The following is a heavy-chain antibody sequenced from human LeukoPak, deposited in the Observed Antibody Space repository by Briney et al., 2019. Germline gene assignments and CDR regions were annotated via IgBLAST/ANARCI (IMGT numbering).Heavy chain of an antibody. J-gene: IGHJ4*02. CDR2: IYYSGST. CDR3: ARDSVYDYVWGSYRFFDY. Sequence: SETLSLTCTVSGGSISSSSYYWGWIRQPPGKGLEWIGGIYYSGSTYYNPSLKSRVTISVDTSKNQFSLKLSSVTAADTAVYYCARDSVYDYVWGSYRFFDYWGQGNLVTVSS. V-gene: IGHV4-39*02. CDR1: GGSISSSSYY. D-gene: IGHD3-16*02.